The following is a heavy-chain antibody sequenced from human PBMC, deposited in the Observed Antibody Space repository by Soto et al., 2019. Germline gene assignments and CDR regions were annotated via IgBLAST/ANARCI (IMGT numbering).Heavy chain of an antibody. V-gene: IGHV3-23*01. CDR3: AKEYYYDSSGSLDAFDI. D-gene: IGHD3-22*01. J-gene: IGHJ3*02. CDR2: ISGSGGST. Sequence: GGSLRLSCAASGFTFSSYAMSWVRQAPGKGLEWVSAISGSGGSTYYADSVKGRFTISRDNSKNTLYLQMNSLRAEDTAVYYCAKEYYYDSSGSLDAFDIWGQGTMVTVSS. CDR1: GFTFSSYA.